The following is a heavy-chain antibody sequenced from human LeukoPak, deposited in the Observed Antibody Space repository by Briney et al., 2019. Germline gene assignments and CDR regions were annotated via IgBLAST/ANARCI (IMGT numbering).Heavy chain of an antibody. CDR3: ARGDDYGDNWFDP. D-gene: IGHD4-17*01. CDR2: INHSGST. J-gene: IGHJ5*02. Sequence: PSETLSLTCAVYGGSFSGYYWSWVRQPPGKGLEWIGEINHSGSTNYNPSLKSRVTISVDTSKNQFSLKLSSVTAADTAMYYCARGDDYGDNWFDPWGQGTLVTVSS. CDR1: GGSFSGYY. V-gene: IGHV4-34*01.